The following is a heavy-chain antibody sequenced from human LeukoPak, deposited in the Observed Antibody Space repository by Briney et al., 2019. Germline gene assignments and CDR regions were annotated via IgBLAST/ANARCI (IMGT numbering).Heavy chain of an antibody. D-gene: IGHD3-3*01. Sequence: GRSLRLSCAASGFTFDDYAMHWVRQAPGKGLEWVSGISWNSGSIGYADSVKGRFTISRDNAKNSLYLQMNSLRAEDMALSYCATGRGITIFGVVIHWGQGTLVTVSS. CDR2: ISWNSGSI. CDR3: ATGRGITIFGVVIH. V-gene: IGHV3-9*03. J-gene: IGHJ4*02. CDR1: GFTFDDYA.